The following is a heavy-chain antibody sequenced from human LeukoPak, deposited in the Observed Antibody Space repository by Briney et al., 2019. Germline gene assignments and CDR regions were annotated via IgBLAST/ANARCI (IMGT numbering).Heavy chain of an antibody. Sequence: GGSLRLSCAASGFTFSNYGMHWVRQAPGKGLEWVAVISYDGINKYYADSVKGRFTISRDNPKNTLYLQMNSLRAEDTAVYYCARILRLAAPSSEAFDYWGQGTLVTVSS. CDR3: ARILRLAAPSSEAFDY. D-gene: IGHD6-25*01. J-gene: IGHJ4*02. CDR2: ISYDGINK. CDR1: GFTFSNYG. V-gene: IGHV3-30*03.